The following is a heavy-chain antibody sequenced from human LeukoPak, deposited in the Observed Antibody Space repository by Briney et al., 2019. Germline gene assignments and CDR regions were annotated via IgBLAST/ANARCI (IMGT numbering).Heavy chain of an antibody. Sequence: ASVKVSCKASGYTFTSYGISWVRQAPGQGLEWMGWISAYNGNTNYAQKLQGRVTMTTDTSTSTAYMELRSLRSDDTAVYYCASPQPESYYDSSGYYVFDYWGQGTLVTVSS. D-gene: IGHD3-22*01. CDR2: ISAYNGNT. CDR3: ASPQPESYYDSSGYYVFDY. V-gene: IGHV1-18*01. CDR1: GYTFTSYG. J-gene: IGHJ4*02.